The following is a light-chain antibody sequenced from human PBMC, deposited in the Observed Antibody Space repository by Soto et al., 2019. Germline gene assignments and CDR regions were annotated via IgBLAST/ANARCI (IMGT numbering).Light chain of an antibody. CDR3: QQRSNWPPIT. V-gene: IGKV3-11*01. CDR2: DAS. Sequence: EIVLTQSPATLSLSPGERATLSCRASQSVSSYLAWYQQKPGQAPRLLIYDASNRATGIPARFSGSESGTDFTLTISSLEPEDFAVSYCQQRSNWPPITFGQGTRLEIK. CDR1: QSVSSY. J-gene: IGKJ5*01.